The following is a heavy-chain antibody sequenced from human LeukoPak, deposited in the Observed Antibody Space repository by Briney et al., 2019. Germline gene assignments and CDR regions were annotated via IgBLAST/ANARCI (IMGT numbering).Heavy chain of an antibody. D-gene: IGHD2-21*01. V-gene: IGHV3-48*03. J-gene: IGHJ3*01. CDR1: GFTFSNYE. CDR3: ARGGGDQYFLNAFDV. CDR2: IHSSGSTI. Sequence: GGSLRLSCAASGFTFSNYEMNWVRQAPGKGLEWVSYIHSSGSTIFYADSVKGRFTISRDNAKNSLYVQMNSLRAEDTAVYYCARGGGDQYFLNAFDVWGLGTLVTVSS.